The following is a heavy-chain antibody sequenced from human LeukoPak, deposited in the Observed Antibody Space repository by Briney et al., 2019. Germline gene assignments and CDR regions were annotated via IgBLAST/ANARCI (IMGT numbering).Heavy chain of an antibody. V-gene: IGHV3-11*01. D-gene: IGHD3-22*01. CDR3: ASSGKRGGIVGRYFDY. Sequence: GGSLRPFRAASGFTFSDYYMSWIRQAPGKGLEWVSYISSSGSTIYYADSVKGRFTISRDNAKNSLYLEMKSLRAEDTAVYYCASSGKRGGIVGRYFDYWGQGTLVTVSS. CDR1: GFTFSDYY. CDR2: ISSSGSTI. J-gene: IGHJ4*02.